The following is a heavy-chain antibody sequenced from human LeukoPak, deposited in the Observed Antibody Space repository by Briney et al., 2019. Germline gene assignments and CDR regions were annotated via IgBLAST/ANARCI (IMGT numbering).Heavy chain of an antibody. Sequence: ASVTVSCKASGYTFTCYYMHWVRQAPGQGLEWMGWINPNSGGTNYAQKFQGRVTMTRDTSISTAYMELSRLRSDDTAVYYCARVGYCSSTSCYDWFDPWGQGTLVTVSS. D-gene: IGHD2-2*01. CDR1: GYTFTCYY. V-gene: IGHV1-2*02. CDR3: ARVGYCSSTSCYDWFDP. J-gene: IGHJ5*02. CDR2: INPNSGGT.